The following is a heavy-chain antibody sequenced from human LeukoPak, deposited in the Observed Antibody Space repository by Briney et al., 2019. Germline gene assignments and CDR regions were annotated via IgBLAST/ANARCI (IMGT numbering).Heavy chain of an antibody. CDR2: IYYIGNT. Sequence: SETLSLTCTVSGGSISRYYWNCIRPSPGEGLEWIGFIYYIGNTNYNPALKSRVTISVNTSTNHFSLILSSVTAADTAVEYCAREVGFGVASYSFYSWGQGTLVTVSS. V-gene: IGHV4-59*01. J-gene: IGHJ5*01. CDR1: GGSISRYY. D-gene: IGHD3-3*01. CDR3: AREVGFGVASYSFYS.